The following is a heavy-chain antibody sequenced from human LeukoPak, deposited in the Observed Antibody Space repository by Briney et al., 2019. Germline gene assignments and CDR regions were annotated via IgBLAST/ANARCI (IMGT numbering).Heavy chain of an antibody. CDR2: IYYSGST. CDR1: GFSISSGYY. D-gene: IGHD3/OR15-3a*01. J-gene: IGHJ3*02. V-gene: IGHV4-61*01. CDR3: ARDRTWGDWFLPDAFDI. Sequence: SETLSLTCTVSGFSISSGYYWSWIRQPPGKGLEWIGYIYYSGSTNYNPSLKSRVTISVDTSKNQFSLKLSSVTAADTAVYYCARDRTWGDWFLPDAFDIWGQGTMVTVSS.